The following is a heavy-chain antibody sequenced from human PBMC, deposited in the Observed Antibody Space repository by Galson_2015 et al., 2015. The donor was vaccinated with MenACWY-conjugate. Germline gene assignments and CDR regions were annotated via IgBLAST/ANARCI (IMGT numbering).Heavy chain of an antibody. CDR1: GFTVSSNY. D-gene: IGHD3-16*01. V-gene: IGHV3-53*01. CDR2: IYSSGDT. CDR3: ARYQSLSH. J-gene: IGHJ4*02. Sequence: SLRLSCAASGFTVSSNYMSWVRQAPGKGLEWVSVIYSSGDTDYSDSVKGRFTTSRDNYKNTLYLQMNSMTAADTAVYYCARYQSLSHWGQGTLVTVSS.